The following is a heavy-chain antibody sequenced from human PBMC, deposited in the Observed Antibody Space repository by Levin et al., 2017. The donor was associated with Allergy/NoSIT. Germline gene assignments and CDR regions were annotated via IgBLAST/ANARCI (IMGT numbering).Heavy chain of an antibody. CDR3: ARVRRRNEASFDY. J-gene: IGHJ4*02. CDR2: INHSGST. Sequence: SQTLSLTCAVYGGSFSGYYWSWIRPPPGKGLEWIGEINHSGSTNYNPSLKSRVTISVDTSKNQFSLKLSSVTAADTAVYYCARVRRRNEASFDYWGQGTLVTVSS. CDR1: GGSFSGYY. V-gene: IGHV4-34*01.